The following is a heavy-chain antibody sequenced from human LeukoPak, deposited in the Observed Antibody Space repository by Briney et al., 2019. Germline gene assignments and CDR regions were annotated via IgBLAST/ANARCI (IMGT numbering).Heavy chain of an antibody. CDR3: ARNNYYDSSGYYTLFDY. J-gene: IGHJ4*02. CDR1: GFTFSDYY. Sequence: PGGSLRLSCAASGFTFSDYYMSWIRQAPGKGLEWVSYISSSGSTIYYADSVKGRFTISRDNAKNSLYLQMNSLRAEDTAVYYCARNNYYDSSGYYTLFDYWGQGTLVTVSS. D-gene: IGHD3-22*01. CDR2: ISSSGSTI. V-gene: IGHV3-11*01.